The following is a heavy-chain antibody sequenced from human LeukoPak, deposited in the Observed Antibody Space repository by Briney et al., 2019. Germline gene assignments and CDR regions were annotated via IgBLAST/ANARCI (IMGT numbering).Heavy chain of an antibody. CDR2: ISPYNGAT. Sequence: ASVKVPCKASGYSFTGYYVHWVRQAPGQGLEWMAWISPYNGATRYAPKFQGRVTLTWDTSISSAFMELSSLRSDDTAVYYCARDDGAAAGSFFDSWGQGTLVTVSS. J-gene: IGHJ4*02. CDR1: GYSFTGYY. D-gene: IGHD6-13*01. CDR3: ARDDGAAAGSFFDS. V-gene: IGHV1-2*02.